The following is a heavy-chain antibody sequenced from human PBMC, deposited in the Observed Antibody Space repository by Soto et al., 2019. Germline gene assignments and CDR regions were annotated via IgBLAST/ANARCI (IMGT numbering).Heavy chain of an antibody. CDR3: ARHGAHCGGDCPFEY. CDR2: IYYSGST. J-gene: IGHJ4*02. CDR1: GGSISSSDYY. V-gene: IGHV4-39*01. Sequence: QLQLQESGPGLVKPSETLSLTCTVSGGSISSSDYYWGWIRQPPEKGLGWIGNIYYSGSTYYNPSLKSRVTMSVDTSKNQFSLTMTSVTAADTAVYYCARHGAHCGGDCPFEYWGQGTLVTVSS. D-gene: IGHD2-21*02.